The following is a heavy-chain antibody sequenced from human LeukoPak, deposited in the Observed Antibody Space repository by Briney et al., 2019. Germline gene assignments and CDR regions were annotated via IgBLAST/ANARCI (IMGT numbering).Heavy chain of an antibody. J-gene: IGHJ5*01. CDR3: ARSEMSTFFDF. CDR1: GYRFIGYW. CDR2: IYPGDPDT. V-gene: IGHV5-51*01. Sequence: GESQKISCQGSGYRFIGYWIGWVRQVPGKGLEWLGIIYPGDPDTKYRPSLQGQVTISVDKSINTAYLQWSGLKASDTAIYYCARSEMSTFFDFWGQGTLVTVSS. D-gene: IGHD5-24*01.